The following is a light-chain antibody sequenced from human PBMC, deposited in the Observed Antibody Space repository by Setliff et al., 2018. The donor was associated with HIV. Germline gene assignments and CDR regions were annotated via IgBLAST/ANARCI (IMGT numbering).Light chain of an antibody. J-gene: IGLJ1*01. CDR1: SSDVGSYNY. Sequence: QSALTQPRSVSGSPGQSVTIPCTGTSSDVGSYNYVTWYQQLPGKVPKLMIYDVTRRPSGVPDRFSGSRSGNTASLTISGLQAEDEADYYGSSFAGRLHVFGTGTKVTVL. CDR2: DVT. CDR3: SSFAGRLHV. V-gene: IGLV2-11*01.